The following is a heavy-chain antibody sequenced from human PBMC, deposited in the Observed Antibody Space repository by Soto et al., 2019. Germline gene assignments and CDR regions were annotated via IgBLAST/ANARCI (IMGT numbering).Heavy chain of an antibody. CDR1: GGSFSGYY. CDR2: INHSGST. J-gene: IGHJ5*02. D-gene: IGHD3-3*01. CDR3: ARALDFRIKIFGGAHRPYNWFDP. Sequence: PSETLSLTCAVYGGSFSGYYWSWIRQPPGKGLEWIGEINHSGSTNYNPSLKSRVTISVDTSKNQFSLKLSSVTAADTAVYYCARALDFRIKIFGGAHRPYNWFDPWGQGTLVTVSS. V-gene: IGHV4-34*01.